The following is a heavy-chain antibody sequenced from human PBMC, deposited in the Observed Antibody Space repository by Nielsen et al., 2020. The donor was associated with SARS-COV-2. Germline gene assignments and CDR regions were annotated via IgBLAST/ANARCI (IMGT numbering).Heavy chain of an antibody. CDR2: ISESGDRT. J-gene: IGHJ4*02. D-gene: IGHD2-2*03. Sequence: GGSLRLSCTASGFTFSNSAMSWVRQTSGKGLEWVSSISESGDRTDYADSVKGRVIISRNNSKNTLHLQMNSLRAEDTALYFCAKDFHGSVADFFGNWGQGTLVTVSS. CDR1: GFTFSNSA. V-gene: IGHV3-23*01. CDR3: AKDFHGSVADFFGN.